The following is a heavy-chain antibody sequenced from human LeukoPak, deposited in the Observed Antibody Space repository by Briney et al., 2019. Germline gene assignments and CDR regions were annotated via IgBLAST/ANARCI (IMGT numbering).Heavy chain of an antibody. D-gene: IGHD5-18*01. CDR1: GFTVSSNY. CDR2: IYSGGST. Sequence: GGSLRLSCAASGFTVSSNYMSWVRQAPGKGLEWVSVIYSGGSTYYADSVKGRFTISRDNSKNTLYLQMNSLRAEDTAVYYCAREAIRGDTATVKGAMGYWGQGTLVTVSS. V-gene: IGHV3-53*01. CDR3: AREAIRGDTATVKGAMGY. J-gene: IGHJ4*02.